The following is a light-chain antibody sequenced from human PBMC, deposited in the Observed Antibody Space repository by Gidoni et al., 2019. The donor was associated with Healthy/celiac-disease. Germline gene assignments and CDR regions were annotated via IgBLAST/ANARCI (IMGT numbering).Light chain of an antibody. Sequence: DIQMTQSPSSLSASVGDRVTITCRASQSISSYLNWYQQKPGKAPKLLIYAASSLQSGVPSRFSGSGSVTDFTLTISSLQPEDFATYYCQQSYSTLFTFGPGTKVDIQ. CDR3: QQSYSTLFT. V-gene: IGKV1-39*01. J-gene: IGKJ3*01. CDR1: QSISSY. CDR2: AAS.